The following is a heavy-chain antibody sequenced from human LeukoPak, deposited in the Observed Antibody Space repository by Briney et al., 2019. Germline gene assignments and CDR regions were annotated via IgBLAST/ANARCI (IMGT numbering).Heavy chain of an antibody. Sequence: SETLSLTCTVSGGSISSSSYYRGWIRQPPGKGLEWIGSIYYSGSTYYNPSLKSRVTISVDTSKNQFSLKLSSVTAADTAVYYCARHRKIEELDYWGQGTLVTVSS. J-gene: IGHJ4*02. V-gene: IGHV4-39*01. CDR3: ARHRKIEELDY. CDR2: IYYSGST. D-gene: IGHD1-26*01. CDR1: GGSISSSSYY.